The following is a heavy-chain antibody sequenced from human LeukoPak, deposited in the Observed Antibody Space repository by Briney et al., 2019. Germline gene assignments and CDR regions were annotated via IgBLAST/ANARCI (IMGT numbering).Heavy chain of an antibody. Sequence: PSETLSLTCTVSGGSVSSGSYYWSWIRQPPGKGLEWIGYIYYSGSTNYNPSLKSRVTISVDTSKNQFSLKLSSVTAADTAVYYCARTSYYDSSERYFDYWGQGTLVTVSS. D-gene: IGHD3-22*01. V-gene: IGHV4-61*01. CDR2: IYYSGST. J-gene: IGHJ4*02. CDR1: GGSVSSGSYY. CDR3: ARTSYYDSSERYFDY.